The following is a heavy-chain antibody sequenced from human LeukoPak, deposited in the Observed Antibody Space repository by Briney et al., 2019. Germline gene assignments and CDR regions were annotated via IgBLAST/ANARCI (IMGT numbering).Heavy chain of an antibody. V-gene: IGHV3-21*01. J-gene: IGHJ4*02. D-gene: IGHD3-22*01. CDR2: ISSSSSYI. CDR1: GFTFSSYS. CDR3: ARENYYDSSGYRGGDY. Sequence: GGSLRLSCAASGFTFSSYSMNWVRQAPGKGLEWVSSISSSSSYIYYADSVKGRFTISRDNAKNSLYLQMSSLRAEDTAVYYCARENYYDSSGYRGGDYWGQGTLVTVSS.